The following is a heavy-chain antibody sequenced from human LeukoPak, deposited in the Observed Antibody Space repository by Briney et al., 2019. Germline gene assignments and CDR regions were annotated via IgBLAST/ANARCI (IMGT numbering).Heavy chain of an antibody. Sequence: ASVKVSCKASGYTFTSYGISWVRQAPGQGLEWMGFINPSGSSTTYAQRFQGRVTMTRDISTSTDYMELTSLTSDDTAMYYCARDNSVGETAWWFDPWGQGTLVTVSS. V-gene: IGHV1-46*01. D-gene: IGHD1-26*01. CDR2: INPSGSST. CDR1: GYTFTSYG. J-gene: IGHJ5*02. CDR3: ARDNSVGETAWWFDP.